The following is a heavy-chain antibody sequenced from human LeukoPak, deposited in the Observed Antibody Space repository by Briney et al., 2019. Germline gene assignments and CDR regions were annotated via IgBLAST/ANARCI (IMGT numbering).Heavy chain of an antibody. Sequence: GSLRLSCAASGFTFSSYEMNWVRQAPGKGLEWVSYISSSGSTIYYADSVKGRFTISRDNAKNSLYLQMNSLRAEDTAVYYCARDGLPVALTSWGRGTLVTVTS. D-gene: IGHD2-2*01. CDR1: GFTFSSYE. CDR2: ISSSGSTI. V-gene: IGHV3-48*03. CDR3: ARDGLPVALTS. J-gene: IGHJ5*02.